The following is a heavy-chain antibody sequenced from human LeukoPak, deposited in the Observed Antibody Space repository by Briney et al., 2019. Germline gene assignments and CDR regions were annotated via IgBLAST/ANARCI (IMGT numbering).Heavy chain of an antibody. J-gene: IGHJ6*03. V-gene: IGHV3-48*03. CDR1: GFTFSSYE. CDR2: ISSGGTTT. D-gene: IGHD1-7*01. CDR3: AKGGNYADYYMDV. Sequence: GALRLSCAASGFTFSSYEMNWVRQAPGKGLEWVSYISSGGTTTYYSDSLKGRFTISRDNARSSLFLQMNSLRAEDTALYYCAKGGNYADYYMDVWGKGTTVTVSS.